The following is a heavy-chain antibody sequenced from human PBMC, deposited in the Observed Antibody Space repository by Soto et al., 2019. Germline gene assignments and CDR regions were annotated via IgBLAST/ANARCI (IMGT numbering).Heavy chain of an antibody. CDR1: GFTFGNYD. V-gene: IGHV3-23*01. J-gene: IGHJ4*02. Sequence: EVQLLESGGGLIQPGGSLRLSCAASGFTFGNYDMSWVRQAPGEGLEWVSGIRGSGDTYYADSFQSRSIISRDNSENTVYLQMNSLRAEDTAVHYCANISWSGGRFGGYWGQGPLVTVSS. CDR2: IRGSGDT. D-gene: IGHD6-19*01. CDR3: ANISWSGGRFGGY.